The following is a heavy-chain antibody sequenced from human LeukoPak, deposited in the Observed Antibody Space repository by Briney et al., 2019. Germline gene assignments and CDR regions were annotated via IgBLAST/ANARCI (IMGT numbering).Heavy chain of an antibody. CDR1: GFTFSSYW. J-gene: IGHJ4*02. D-gene: IGHD2-21*01. CDR3: GSESVIPH. CDR2: INHNGTYT. Sequence: GGSLRLSCAASGFTFSSYWIHWVRQAPGKGPVWVSRINHNGTYTNYTNSVRGRFSISRDNAKNTVYLQMNSLRDEDTAVYYCGSESVIPHWGRGTLVTVSS. V-gene: IGHV3-74*01.